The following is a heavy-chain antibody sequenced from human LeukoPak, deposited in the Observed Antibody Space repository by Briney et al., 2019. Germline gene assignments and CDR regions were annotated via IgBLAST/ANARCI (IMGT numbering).Heavy chain of an antibody. CDR3: ARGHYFLDY. CDR2: ISSSASSQ. D-gene: IGHD2/OR15-2a*01. J-gene: IGHJ4*02. V-gene: IGHV3-11*01. CDR1: GFTFSDFY. Sequence: GGSLRLSCEASGFTFSDFYMNWVRQAPGKGLECVSYISSSASSQYYADSVKGRFTISRDNAKNSLYLQMQSLRAEDTAVYYCARGHYFLDYWGQGALVTVSS.